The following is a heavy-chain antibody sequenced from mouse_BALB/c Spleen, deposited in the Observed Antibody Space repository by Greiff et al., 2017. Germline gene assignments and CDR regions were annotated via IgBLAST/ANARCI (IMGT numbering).Heavy chain of an antibody. V-gene: IGHV5-17*02. J-gene: IGHJ4*01. D-gene: IGHD2-2*01. CDR2: ISSGSSTI. CDR3: ARRYYGYDYAMDY. Sequence: EVQVVESGGGLVQPGGSRKLSCAASGFTFSSFGMHWVRQAPEKGLEWVAYISSGSSTIYYADTVKGRFTISRDNPKNTLFLQMTSLRSEDTAMYYCARRYYGYDYAMDYWGQGTSVTVSS. CDR1: GFTFSSFG.